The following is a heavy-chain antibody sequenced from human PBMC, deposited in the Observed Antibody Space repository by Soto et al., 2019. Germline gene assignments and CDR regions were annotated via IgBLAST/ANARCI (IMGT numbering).Heavy chain of an antibody. D-gene: IGHD6-6*01. V-gene: IGHV3-11*01. J-gene: IGHJ4*02. Sequence: LRLSCAASGFTFTDYSMSSIRQAPGKGLEWLAFIDSRGRTLSYADSVEGRFTISRDNAKNSLYLQMHSLRADDTAVYYCARQAARNYIDSWGQGDVVTVSS. CDR1: GFTFTDYS. CDR2: IDSRGRTL. CDR3: ARQAARNYIDS.